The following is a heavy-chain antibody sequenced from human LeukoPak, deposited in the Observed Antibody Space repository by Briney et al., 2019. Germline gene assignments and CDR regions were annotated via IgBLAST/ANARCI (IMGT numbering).Heavy chain of an antibody. CDR3: ARAPGAALD. D-gene: IGHD2-15*01. V-gene: IGHV4-34*01. CDR2: INHRGST. CDR1: GGPFSGYY. Sequence: PSETLSLTSAVYGGPFSGYYWSWIRQPPGKGLEWIGEINHRGSTNYNPSLKSRVTVSLDTSKNQFSLKLSSVTAADTAVYYCARAPGAALDWGQGTLVTVSS. J-gene: IGHJ4*02.